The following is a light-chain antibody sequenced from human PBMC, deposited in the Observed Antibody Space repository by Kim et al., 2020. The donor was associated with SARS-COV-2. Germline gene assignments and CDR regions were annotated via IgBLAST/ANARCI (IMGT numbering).Light chain of an antibody. Sequence: EIVLTQSPGTLSLFAGERATLSCRASQSISNGYLVWYQHKPGQSPRLLMHSASRRASGTPDRFSGSGSGTDFILTISRLEPEDFAVYYCQQYDSSPTVTFGQGTRLEIK. CDR2: SAS. CDR3: QQYDSSPTVT. J-gene: IGKJ5*01. CDR1: QSISNGY. V-gene: IGKV3-20*01.